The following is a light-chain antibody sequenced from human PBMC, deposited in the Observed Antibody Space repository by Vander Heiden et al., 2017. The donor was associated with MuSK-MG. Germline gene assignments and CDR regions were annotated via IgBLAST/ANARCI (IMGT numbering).Light chain of an antibody. CDR2: TVS. CDR1: QSISRF. Sequence: DIQMTQSTSSLSASGGDRVTITCRASQSISRFLNWYQQKPGKGPKLLIFTVSNLQSGVPSRFSGSGSGTDFTLTISSLQPEDFATYYCQQSYSTPFTFGPGTKVDIK. V-gene: IGKV1-39*01. J-gene: IGKJ3*01. CDR3: QQSYSTPFT.